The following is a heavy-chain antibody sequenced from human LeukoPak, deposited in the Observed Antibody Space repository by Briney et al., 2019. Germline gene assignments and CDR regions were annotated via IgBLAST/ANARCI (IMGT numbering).Heavy chain of an antibody. D-gene: IGHD3-22*01. CDR1: GGTFSSYA. V-gene: IGHV1-69*04. J-gene: IGHJ3*02. Sequence: GASVKVSCKASGGTFSSYATSWVRQAPGQGLEWMGRIIPILGIANYAQKFQGRVTITADKSTSTAYMELSRLRSDDTAVYYCANEGYYYDSSGTYEGSAFDIWGQGTMVTVSS. CDR3: ANEGYYYDSSGTYEGSAFDI. CDR2: IIPILGIA.